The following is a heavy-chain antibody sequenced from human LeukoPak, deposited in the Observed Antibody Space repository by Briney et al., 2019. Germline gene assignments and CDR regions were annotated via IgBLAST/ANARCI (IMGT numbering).Heavy chain of an antibody. D-gene: IGHD2-8*01. CDR3: ARVVTGFLGYCTNGVCYNEGFDY. CDR1: GDSVSSNSAA. Sequence: SQTLSLTCAISGDSVSSNSAAWNWIRQSPSRGLEWLGRTYYRSKWYNDYAVSVKSRITINPDTSKNQFSLQLNSVTPEDTAVYYCARVVTGFLGYCTNGVCYNEGFDYWGQGTLVTVSS. CDR2: TYYRSKWYN. J-gene: IGHJ4*02. V-gene: IGHV6-1*01.